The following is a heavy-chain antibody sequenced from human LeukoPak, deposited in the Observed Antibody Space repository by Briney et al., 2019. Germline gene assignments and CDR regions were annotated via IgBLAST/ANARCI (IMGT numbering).Heavy chain of an antibody. CDR1: GASIRSGDYY. D-gene: IGHD1-14*01. CDR3: ARDGNSTQTGGYYYYYGMDV. Sequence: PSQTLSLTCTVSGASIRSGDYYWSWIRQPPGKGLEWIGYIYDSGSTYYNPSLKSRITISVDTSENQFSLKLSSVTAADTAVYYCARDGNSTQTGGYYYYYGMDVWGQGTTVTVSS. CDR2: IYDSGST. V-gene: IGHV4-30-4*01. J-gene: IGHJ6*02.